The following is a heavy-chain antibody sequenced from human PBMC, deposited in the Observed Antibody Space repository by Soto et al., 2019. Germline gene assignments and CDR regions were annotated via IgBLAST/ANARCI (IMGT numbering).Heavy chain of an antibody. CDR2: IRYDGSNK. CDR3: ARDQGQWLVPMYYFDY. CDR1: GFTFSSYG. V-gene: IGHV3-33*01. D-gene: IGHD6-19*01. Sequence: HPGGSLRLSCAASGFTFSSYGMHWVRQAPGKGLEWVAVIRYDGSNKYYADSVKGRFTISRDNSKNTLYLQMNSLRAEDTAVYYCARDQGQWLVPMYYFDYWGQGTLVTVSS. J-gene: IGHJ4*02.